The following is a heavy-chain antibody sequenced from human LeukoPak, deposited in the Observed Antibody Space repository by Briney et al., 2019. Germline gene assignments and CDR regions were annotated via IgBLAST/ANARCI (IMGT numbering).Heavy chain of an antibody. CDR3: AKNIVVVPAAMVGSWFDP. D-gene: IGHD2-2*01. V-gene: IGHV3-23*01. J-gene: IGHJ5*02. CDR2: ISGSGGSA. CDR1: GFTFSSYA. Sequence: PGGSLRLSCAASGFTFSSYAMSWVRQAPGKGLEWVSAISGSGGSAYYADSVKGRFTISRDNSKNTLYLQMNSLRAEDTAVYYCAKNIVVVPAAMVGSWFDPWGQGTLVTVSS.